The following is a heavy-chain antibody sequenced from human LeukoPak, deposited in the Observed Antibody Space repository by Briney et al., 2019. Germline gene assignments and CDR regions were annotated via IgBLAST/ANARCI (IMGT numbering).Heavy chain of an antibody. CDR1: GGSISSYY. J-gene: IGHJ4*02. CDR3: ERWDYYDSSGYLDY. V-gene: IGHV4-59*01. CDR2: IYYSGST. D-gene: IGHD3-22*01. Sequence: SETLSLTCTVSGGSISSYYWSWIPQPPGKGLEWIGYIYYSGSTNYNPSLKSRVTISVATSKSQFSRKLSSVTATDTAVYYCERWDYYDSSGYLDYWGQGTLVTASS.